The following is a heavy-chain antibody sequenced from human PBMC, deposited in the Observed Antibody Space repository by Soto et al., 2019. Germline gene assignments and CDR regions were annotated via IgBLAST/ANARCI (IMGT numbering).Heavy chain of an antibody. D-gene: IGHD2-2*01. J-gene: IGHJ4*02. Sequence: ASVKVSCKASGYTFTSYGISWVRQAPGQGLEWMGWISAYNGSTNYAQKLQGRVTMTTDTSTSTAYMELRSLRSDDTAVYYCARFTWSSFYIVVPAATLFDYWGQGTLVTVSS. CDR1: GYTFTSYG. CDR3: ARFTWSSFYIVVPAATLFDY. V-gene: IGHV1-18*01. CDR2: ISAYNGST.